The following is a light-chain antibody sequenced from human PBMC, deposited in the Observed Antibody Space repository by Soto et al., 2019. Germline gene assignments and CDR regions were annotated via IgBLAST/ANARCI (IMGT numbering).Light chain of an antibody. CDR3: QQYDSLPPT. V-gene: IGKV1-33*01. CDR1: EHINNY. J-gene: IGKJ4*01. CDR2: DAS. Sequence: DIQMNQSPPSLSASLGDRFTITCRASEHINNYLNWYQQIPGKAPKLMIYDASNLAAGAPSMFSGSGSGKAFTFAISGLQPDDVATYYCQQYDSLPPTFGGVTKV.